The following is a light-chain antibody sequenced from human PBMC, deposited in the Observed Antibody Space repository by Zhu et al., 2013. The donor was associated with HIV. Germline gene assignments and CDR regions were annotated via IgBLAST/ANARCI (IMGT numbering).Light chain of an antibody. CDR3: QTWDSSTAVV. Sequence: SYELTQPPSVSVSPGQTASITCSGDELGDKYASWYQQRPGQSPVLVIYQDDRRPSGIPERFSGSNSGNTATLTISGTQTMDEADYYCQTWDSSTAVVFGGGTKLTVL. CDR1: ELGDKY. V-gene: IGLV3-1*01. CDR2: QDD. J-gene: IGLJ2*01.